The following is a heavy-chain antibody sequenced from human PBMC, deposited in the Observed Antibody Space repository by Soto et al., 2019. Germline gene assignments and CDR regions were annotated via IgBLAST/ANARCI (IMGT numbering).Heavy chain of an antibody. V-gene: IGHV4-34*01. J-gene: IGHJ4*02. CDR3: ARDKITGLFDY. CDR2: INHSGST. Sequence: QVQLQQWGAGLLKPSETLSLTCAVYGGSFSGYYWTWIRQPPGTGLEWIGAINHSGSTNYNPSLKCRVTVSVDTSKNQFSLKLTSVTAADTAVYYCARDKITGLFDYWGQGTLVTVSS. CDR1: GGSFSGYY. D-gene: IGHD2-8*02.